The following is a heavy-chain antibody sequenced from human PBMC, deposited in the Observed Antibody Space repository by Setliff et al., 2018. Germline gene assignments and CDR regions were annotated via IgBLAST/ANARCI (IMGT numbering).Heavy chain of an antibody. D-gene: IGHD4-4*01. V-gene: IGHV1-69*05. Sequence: SVKVSCKASGGSFNTYAISWVQQAPGQGLEWLGGIIPVFGATNYAQKFQGRLAITTDKPTTTAYMELSSLRSDDTAVYYCATEGGSTITRHYMDVWGKGTTVTVSS. CDR1: GGSFNTYA. J-gene: IGHJ6*03. CDR3: ATEGGSTITRHYMDV. CDR2: IIPVFGAT.